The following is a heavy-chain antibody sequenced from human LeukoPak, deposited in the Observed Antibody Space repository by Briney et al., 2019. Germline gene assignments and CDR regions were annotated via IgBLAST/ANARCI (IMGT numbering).Heavy chain of an antibody. V-gene: IGHV1-18*01. D-gene: IGHD3-10*01. J-gene: IGHJ6*03. CDR1: GYTFTSYG. CDR2: ISAYNGNT. Sequence: GASVKVSCKASGYTFTSYGISWVRQAPGQGLEWMGWISAYNGNTNYAQKLQGRVTMTTDTSTSTAYMELRSLRSDDTAVYYCARVYGSGISFYYYYYYMDVWGKGTTVTISS. CDR3: ARVYGSGISFYYYYYYMDV.